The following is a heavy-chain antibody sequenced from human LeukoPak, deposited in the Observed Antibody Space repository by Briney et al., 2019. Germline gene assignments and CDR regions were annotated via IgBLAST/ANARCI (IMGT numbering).Heavy chain of an antibody. V-gene: IGHV3-23*01. D-gene: IGHD1-26*01. CDR1: GFTFSSYA. Sequence: SGGSQRLSCAASGFTFSSYAMSWVRQAPGKGLEWVSAISGSGGSTYYADSVKGRFTISRDNSKNTLYLQMNSLRAEDTAVYYCAREKIVGVYYYGMDVWGQGTTVTVSS. J-gene: IGHJ6*02. CDR2: ISGSGGST. CDR3: AREKIVGVYYYGMDV.